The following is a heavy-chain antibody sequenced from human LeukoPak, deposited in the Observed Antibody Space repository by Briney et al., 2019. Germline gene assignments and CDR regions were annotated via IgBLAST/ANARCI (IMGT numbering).Heavy chain of an antibody. J-gene: IGHJ5*02. CDR2: ISAYNGNT. CDR3: ARDRRRGDHYDFWSASNWFDP. CDR1: GYTFTSYG. V-gene: IGHV1-18*01. Sequence: GASVKVSCKASGYTFTSYGISWVRQAPGQGLEWMGWISAYNGNTNYAQKLQGRVTMTTDTSTSTAYMELRSLRSDDTAVYYCARDRRRGDHYDFWSASNWFDPWGQGTLVTVSS. D-gene: IGHD3-3*01.